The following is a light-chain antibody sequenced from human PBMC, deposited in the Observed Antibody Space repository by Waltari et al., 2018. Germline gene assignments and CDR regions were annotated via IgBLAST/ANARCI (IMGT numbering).Light chain of an antibody. J-gene: IGLJ2*01. CDR2: DVS. CDR3: SSYTGSSVVV. CDR1: SSDGGGYNY. V-gene: IGLV2-14*03. Sequence: QSALTQPASVSGSPGQSITISCTGTSSDGGGYNYVPWYQQHPGKAPKLMIYDVSNPPSWASTRFSGSQSGNTASRTISALQAEDEAEYYCSSYTGSSVVVFGGGTTLTVL.